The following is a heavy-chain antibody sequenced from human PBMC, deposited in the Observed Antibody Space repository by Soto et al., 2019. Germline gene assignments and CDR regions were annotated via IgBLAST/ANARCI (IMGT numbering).Heavy chain of an antibody. CDR3: ARDQENWFDA. CDR1: GYTFTSYY. J-gene: IGHJ5*02. Sequence: APVKVSCKASGYTFTSYYMHWVRQAPGQGLEWMGIINPSGGSTSYAQKFQGRVTTTRDTSTSTVYMELSSLRSEDTAVYYCARDQENWFDAWGQGTLVTVSS. V-gene: IGHV1-46*01. CDR2: INPSGGST.